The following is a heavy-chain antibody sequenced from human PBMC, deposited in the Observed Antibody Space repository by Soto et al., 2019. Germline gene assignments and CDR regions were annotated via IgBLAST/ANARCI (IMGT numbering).Heavy chain of an antibody. CDR2: IFTSGNT. CDR3: ASGRLVSRYYGLDV. J-gene: IGHJ6*02. D-gene: IGHD6-6*01. V-gene: IGHV4-4*07. Sequence: LSLTCTVSGGSMNDYYWSWIRQPAGKGLEWIGRIFTSGNTNYNPSLRSRLTMSVDTSTNQVSLRLTSVTAADTAVYYCASGRLVSRYYGLDVWGQGTTVTVSS. CDR1: GGSMNDYY.